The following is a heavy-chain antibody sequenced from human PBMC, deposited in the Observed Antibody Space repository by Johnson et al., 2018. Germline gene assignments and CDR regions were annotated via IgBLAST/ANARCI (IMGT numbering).Heavy chain of an antibody. Sequence: VQLVESGGGVVQPGRSLRLSCAASGFTFSSYGIHWVRQAPGKGLEWVAVIWYDGSNKYYADSVKGRFTISRDNSKNTLYLQMNSLRAEDTAVYYCARDGSTMISLGMDVWGQGTTVTVSS. CDR3: ARDGSTMISLGMDV. D-gene: IGHD3-22*01. J-gene: IGHJ6*02. V-gene: IGHV3-33*08. CDR2: IWYDGSNK. CDR1: GFTFSSYG.